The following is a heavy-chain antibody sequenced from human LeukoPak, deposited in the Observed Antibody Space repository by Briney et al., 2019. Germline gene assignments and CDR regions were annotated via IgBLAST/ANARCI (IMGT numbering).Heavy chain of an antibody. CDR2: IGTAGDT. Sequence: GGSLRLSCAASGFTFSSYDMHWVRQATGKGLEWVSAIGTAGDTYYPGSVKGRFTISRENAKNSLYLQMNSLRAGDTAVYYCAVSSSGWHFDYWGQGTLVTVSS. J-gene: IGHJ4*02. CDR3: AVSSSGWHFDY. D-gene: IGHD6-19*01. CDR1: GFTFSSYD. V-gene: IGHV3-13*01.